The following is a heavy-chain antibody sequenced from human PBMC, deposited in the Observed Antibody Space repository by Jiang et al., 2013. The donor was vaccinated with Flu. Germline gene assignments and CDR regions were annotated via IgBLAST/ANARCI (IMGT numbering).Heavy chain of an antibody. V-gene: IGHV1-18*04. D-gene: IGHD2-15*01. CDR3: ARGHPHCSGGSCYFSCFDP. CDR2: ISVYDGNT. Sequence: GAEVKKPGASVKVSCRASGYTFTTYGISWVRQAPGQGLQWMGWISVYDGNTNYAQKFQGRVTMTTDTSTSTAYMELRSLRSDDTAVYYCARGHPHCSGGSCYFSCFDPWGQGSLVTVSS. J-gene: IGHJ5*02. CDR1: GYTFTTYG.